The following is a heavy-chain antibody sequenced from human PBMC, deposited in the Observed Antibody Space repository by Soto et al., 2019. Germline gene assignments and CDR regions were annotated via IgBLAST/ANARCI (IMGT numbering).Heavy chain of an antibody. J-gene: IGHJ4*02. CDR2: IIPIFGTA. CDR3: ARHQRRLIAVAGYYFDY. CDR1: GGTFSSYA. D-gene: IGHD6-19*01. V-gene: IGHV1-69*13. Sequence: GGSVKVYCKASGGTFSSYAISLVRQAPGQGLEWMGGIIPIFGTANYAQKFQGRVTITADESTSTAYMELSSLRSEDTAVYYCARHQRRLIAVAGYYFDYWGQGTLVTVSS.